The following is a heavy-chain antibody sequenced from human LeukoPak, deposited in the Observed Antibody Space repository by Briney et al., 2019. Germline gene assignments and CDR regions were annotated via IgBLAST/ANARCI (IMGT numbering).Heavy chain of an antibody. V-gene: IGHV3-33*01. Sequence: GGSLRLSCEASGFTFSSYGMHWVRQAPGKGLEWVAVIWYDGSKKYYADSVKGRFTISRDNPNNTLYLQMNSLRAEDTAVYFCARGEYYYDGGYWGQGTLVTVSS. CDR3: ARGEYYYDGGY. CDR1: GFTFSSYG. J-gene: IGHJ1*01. CDR2: IWYDGSKK. D-gene: IGHD3-22*01.